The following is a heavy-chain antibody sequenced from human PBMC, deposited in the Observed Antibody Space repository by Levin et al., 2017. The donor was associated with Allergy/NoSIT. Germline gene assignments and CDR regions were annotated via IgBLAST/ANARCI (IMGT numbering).Heavy chain of an antibody. D-gene: IGHD4-17*01. Sequence: TGGSLRLSCAASGFTFSSYGMHWVRQAPGKGLEWVAVIWYDGSNKYYADSVKGRFTISRDNSKNTLYLQMNSLRAEDTAVYYCARDATSYDDGDDFMIYYWGQGTLVTVSS. J-gene: IGHJ4*02. V-gene: IGHV3-33*01. CDR3: ARDATSYDDGDDFMIYY. CDR2: IWYDGSNK. CDR1: GFTFSSYG.